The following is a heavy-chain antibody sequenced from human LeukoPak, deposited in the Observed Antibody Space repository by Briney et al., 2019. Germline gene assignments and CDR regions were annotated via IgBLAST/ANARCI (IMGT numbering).Heavy chain of an antibody. J-gene: IGHJ4*02. Sequence: ASVKVSCKASGYTFTSYGISWVRQAPGQGLEWMGWISAYNGNTNYAQKLQGRVTMTTDTSTSAAYMELRSLRSDDTAVYYCASSLGIAAAGGLFDYWGQETLVTVSS. V-gene: IGHV1-18*01. CDR1: GYTFTSYG. CDR3: ASSLGIAAAGGLFDY. D-gene: IGHD6-13*01. CDR2: ISAYNGNT.